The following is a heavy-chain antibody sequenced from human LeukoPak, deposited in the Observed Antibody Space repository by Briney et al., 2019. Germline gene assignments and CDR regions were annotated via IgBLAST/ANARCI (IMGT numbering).Heavy chain of an antibody. CDR2: IYYSGST. V-gene: IGHV4-59*01. D-gene: IGHD6-13*01. J-gene: IGHJ5*02. CDR3: ARAAFRHSSSWYSNWFDP. Sequence: PSETLSLTCTVSGGSISSYYWSWIRQPPGKGLEWIGYIYYSGSTNYNPSLKSRVTISVDTSKNQFSLKLSSVTAADTAVCYCARAAFRHSSSWYSNWFDPWGQGTLVTVSS. CDR1: GGSISSYY.